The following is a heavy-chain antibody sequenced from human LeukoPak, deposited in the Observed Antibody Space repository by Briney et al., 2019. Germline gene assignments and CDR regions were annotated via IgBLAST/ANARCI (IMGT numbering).Heavy chain of an antibody. CDR1: GFTFGDYG. D-gene: IGHD3-10*01. CDR3: TRCVFYYYYMDV. V-gene: IGHV3-49*03. Sequence: GGSLRLSCTASGFTFGDYGMSWFRQAPGKGLEWVGFIRSKAYGGTAEYAASVKGRFTISRDDSKSIAYLQMNSLKTEDTAVYYCTRCVFYYYYMDVWGKGTTVTISS. J-gene: IGHJ6*03. CDR2: IRSKAYGGTA.